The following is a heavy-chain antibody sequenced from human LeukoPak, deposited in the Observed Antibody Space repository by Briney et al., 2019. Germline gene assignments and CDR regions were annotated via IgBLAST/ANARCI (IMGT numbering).Heavy chain of an antibody. Sequence: SGPTLVNPTQTLTLTCTFSGFSLSTSGMRVSWIRQPPGKALEWLAGIDWDDDKFYSTSLKTRLTISKDTSKNQVVLTMTNMDPVDTATYYCARISCSGGSCYSYYFDYWGQGTLVTVSS. V-gene: IGHV2-70*04. CDR3: ARISCSGGSCYSYYFDY. CDR2: IDWDDDK. D-gene: IGHD2-15*01. J-gene: IGHJ4*02. CDR1: GFSLSTSGMR.